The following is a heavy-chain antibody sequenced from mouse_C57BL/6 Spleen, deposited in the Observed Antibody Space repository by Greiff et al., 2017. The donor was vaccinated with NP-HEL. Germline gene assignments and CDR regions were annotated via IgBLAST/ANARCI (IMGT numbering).Heavy chain of an antibody. CDR1: GFSLTSYG. CDR3: ARGTTVTQGYFDV. Sequence: QVQLKESGPGLVQPSQSLSITCTVSGFSLTSYGVHWVRQSPGKGLEWLGVIWSGGSTDYNAAFISRLSISKDNSKSQVFFKMNSLQADDTAIYYCARGTTVTQGYFDVWGTGTTVTVSS. V-gene: IGHV2-2*01. CDR2: IWSGGST. D-gene: IGHD1-1*01. J-gene: IGHJ1*03.